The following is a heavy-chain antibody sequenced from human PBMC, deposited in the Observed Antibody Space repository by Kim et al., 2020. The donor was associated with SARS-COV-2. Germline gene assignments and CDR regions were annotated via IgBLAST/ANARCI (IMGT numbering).Heavy chain of an antibody. CDR3: ARDSNRWKDHVPFDI. V-gene: IGHV3-21*01. Sequence: DSVKGRFTTSRDNAKNSLYLQMNSLRAEDTAVYYCARDSNRWKDHVPFDIWGQGTMVTVSS. J-gene: IGHJ3*02. D-gene: IGHD1-1*01.